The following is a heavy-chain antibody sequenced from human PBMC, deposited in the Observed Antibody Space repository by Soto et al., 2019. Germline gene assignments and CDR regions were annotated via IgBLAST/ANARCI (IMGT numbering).Heavy chain of an antibody. CDR3: ARGGLAARRGGWFDP. J-gene: IGHJ5*02. D-gene: IGHD6-6*01. CDR2: TYYRSKWYN. CDR1: GDSVSSNSAA. Sequence: PSQTLSLTCAISGDSVSSNSAAWNWSRQSPSRGLEWLGRTYYRSKWYNDYAVSVKSRITINPDTSKNQFSLQLNSVTPEDTAVYYCARGGLAARRGGWFDPWGQGTLVTVS. V-gene: IGHV6-1*01.